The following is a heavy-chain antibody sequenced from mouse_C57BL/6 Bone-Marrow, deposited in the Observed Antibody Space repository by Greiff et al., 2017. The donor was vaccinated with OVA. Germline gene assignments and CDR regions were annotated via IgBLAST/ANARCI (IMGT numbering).Heavy chain of an antibody. CDR3: ERETGITTKWYFDV. Sequence: EVKVVESGGGLVQSGRSLRLSCATSGFTFSDFYMEWVRQAPGKGLEWIAASRNKANDYTTEYSASVQGRFIVSRDTSKSILYLQMNAMRAEDTAIYICERETGITTKWYFDVWGTGTTVTVSS. CDR1: GFTFSDFY. J-gene: IGHJ1*03. D-gene: IGHD1-1*01. V-gene: IGHV7-1*01. CDR2: SRNKANDYTT.